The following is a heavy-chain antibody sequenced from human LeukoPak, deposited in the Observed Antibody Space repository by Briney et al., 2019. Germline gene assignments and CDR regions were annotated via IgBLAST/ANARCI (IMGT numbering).Heavy chain of an antibody. CDR1: GGTFRSYA. CDR3: AREIDTVVAATSDYFDY. D-gene: IGHD2-15*01. Sequence: SVKVSCKASGGTFRSYAISWVRQAPGQGLEWMGRIIPILGIANYAQKFQGRVTITADKSTSTAYMELSSLRSEDTAVYYCAREIDTVVAATSDYFDYWGQGTLVTVSS. CDR2: IIPILGIA. J-gene: IGHJ4*02. V-gene: IGHV1-69*04.